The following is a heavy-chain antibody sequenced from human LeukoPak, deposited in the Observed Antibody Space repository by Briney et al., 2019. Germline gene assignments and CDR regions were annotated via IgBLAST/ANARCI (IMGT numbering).Heavy chain of an antibody. D-gene: IGHD5-12*01. CDR3: ANGRYISATIQEFDY. V-gene: IGHV3-30*18. CDR1: GFTFSSYG. Sequence: GGSLRLSSAASGFTFSSYGMHWVRQAPGKGLEWVAFISYDGSNKYYVDSVKGRFTISRDNFKNTLYMQMNSLRAEDTAVYYCANGRYISATIQEFDYWGQGTLVTVSS. J-gene: IGHJ4*02. CDR2: ISYDGSNK.